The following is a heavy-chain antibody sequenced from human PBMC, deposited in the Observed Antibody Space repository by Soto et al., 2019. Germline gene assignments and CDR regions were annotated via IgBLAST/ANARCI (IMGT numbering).Heavy chain of an antibody. CDR3: AASPQTRVVKSRYFDL. D-gene: IGHD2-15*01. Sequence: SVKVSCKASGGTFSSYTISWVRQAPGQGLEWMGRIIPILGIANYAQKFQGRVTITADKSTSTAYMELSSLRSEDTAVYYCAASPQTRVVKSRYFDLWGRGTLVTVSS. CDR2: IIPILGIA. CDR1: GGTFSSYT. J-gene: IGHJ2*01. V-gene: IGHV1-69*02.